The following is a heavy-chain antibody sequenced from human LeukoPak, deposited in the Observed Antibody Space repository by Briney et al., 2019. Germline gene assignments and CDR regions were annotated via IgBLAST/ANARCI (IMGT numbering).Heavy chain of an antibody. CDR2: INHSGST. J-gene: IGHJ4*02. D-gene: IGHD7-27*01. CDR1: GGSFSGYY. V-gene: IGHV4-34*01. Sequence: SGTLSLTCAVYGGSFSGYYWRWIRQPPGKGLEWIGEINHSGSTNYNPSLKSRVTISVDTSKNQFSLKLSSVTAADTAVYYCARQTGELPTEEYYFDYWGQGTLVTVSS. CDR3: ARQTGELPTEEYYFDY.